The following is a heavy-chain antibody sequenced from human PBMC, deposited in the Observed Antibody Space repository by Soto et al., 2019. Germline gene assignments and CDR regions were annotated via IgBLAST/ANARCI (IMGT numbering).Heavy chain of an antibody. Sequence: GASVKVSCKASGYTFTSYAMHWVRQAPGQRLEWMGWINAGNGNTKYSQKFQGRVTITRDTSASTAYMELSSLRSEDTAVYYCARDLVVVAASYFDYWGQGTLVTVSS. J-gene: IGHJ4*02. CDR2: INAGNGNT. V-gene: IGHV1-3*01. CDR3: ARDLVVVAASYFDY. D-gene: IGHD2-15*01. CDR1: GYTFTSYA.